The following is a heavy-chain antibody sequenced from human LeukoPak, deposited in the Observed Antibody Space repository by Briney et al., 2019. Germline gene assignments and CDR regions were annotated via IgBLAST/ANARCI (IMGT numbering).Heavy chain of an antibody. CDR3: ARRAGAYSHPYDY. CDR1: GFTVSSNS. Sequence: PGGSLRLSCTVSGFTVSSNSMSWVRQAPGKGPEWVSFIYSDNTHYSDSVKGRFTISRDNSKNTLYVQMNSLRAEDTAVYYCARRAGAYSHPYDYWGQGTLVTVSS. CDR2: IYSDNT. D-gene: IGHD4/OR15-4a*01. V-gene: IGHV3-53*01. J-gene: IGHJ4*02.